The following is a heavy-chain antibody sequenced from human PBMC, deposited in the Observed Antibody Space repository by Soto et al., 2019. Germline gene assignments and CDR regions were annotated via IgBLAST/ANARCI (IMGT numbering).Heavy chain of an antibody. D-gene: IGHD6-13*01. Sequence: QVQLVQSGAEVKKPGASVKVSCKASGYIFTNYYIHWVRQAPGQGLEWMAIINPLPTSGSTNYAQKFQGRVTVTRDTSTSTVYLELSSLRSDDTTVYYCARDLAAAAYCGHGTLVTVSS. CDR1: GYIFTNYY. V-gene: IGHV1-46*01. J-gene: IGHJ4*01. CDR2: INPLPTSGST. CDR3: ARDLAAAAY.